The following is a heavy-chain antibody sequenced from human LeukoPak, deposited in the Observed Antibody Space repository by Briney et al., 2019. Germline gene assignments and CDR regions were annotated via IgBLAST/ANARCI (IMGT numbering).Heavy chain of an antibody. J-gene: IGHJ4*02. CDR1: GYTFTGYY. CDR2: INPNSGGT. Sequence: ASVKVSCKASGYTFTGYYTHWVRQAPGQGLEWMGWINPNSGGTNYAQKFQGRVTMTRGTSISTAYMELSRLRSDDTAVYYCARGGPYYYDSSGLFDYWGQGTLVTVSS. CDR3: ARGGPYYYDSSGLFDY. D-gene: IGHD3-22*01. V-gene: IGHV1-2*02.